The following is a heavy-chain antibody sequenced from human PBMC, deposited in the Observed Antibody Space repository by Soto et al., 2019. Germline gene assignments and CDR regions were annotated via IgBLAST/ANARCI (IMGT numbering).Heavy chain of an antibody. V-gene: IGHV1-58*01. CDR2: IVVGSGNT. CDR3: ARSLLAGFCRSTSCPSLFDF. J-gene: IGHJ4*02. Sequence: GASVKVSCKASGFTFASSAVQWVRQARGQRLEWIGWIVVGSGNTNYAQKFQERVTITRDMSTSTAYMELSSLRSEDTAVYYCARSLLAGFCRSTSCPSLFDFCAQPTLVTVSS. CDR1: GFTFASSA. D-gene: IGHD2-2*01.